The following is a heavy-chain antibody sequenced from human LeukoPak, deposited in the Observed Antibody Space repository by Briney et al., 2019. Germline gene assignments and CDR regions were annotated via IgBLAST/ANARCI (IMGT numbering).Heavy chain of an antibody. CDR2: IGYDGSNK. Sequence: GGSLRLSCAASGFTFSSYGMHWVRQAPGKGLEWVAFIGYDGSNKYYADSMKGRFTISRDNSKNTLYLQMNSLRAEDTAVYYCAKDLAVADYYFDYWGQGTLVTVSS. J-gene: IGHJ4*02. V-gene: IGHV3-30*02. CDR1: GFTFSSYG. CDR3: AKDLAVADYYFDY. D-gene: IGHD6-19*01.